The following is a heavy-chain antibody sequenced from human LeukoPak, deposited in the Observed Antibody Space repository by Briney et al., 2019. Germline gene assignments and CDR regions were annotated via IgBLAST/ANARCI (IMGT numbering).Heavy chain of an antibody. CDR3: ARGRAFYFGSGSYYNPDY. V-gene: IGHV1-18*01. Sequence: ASVKVSCKASGYTFTSYGISWVRQAPGQGLEWMGWISAYNGNTNYAQKLQGRVTMTTDTSASTAYMELSSLRSEDTAVYYCARGRAFYFGSGSYYNPDYWGQGTLVTVSS. CDR2: ISAYNGNT. J-gene: IGHJ4*02. CDR1: GYTFTSYG. D-gene: IGHD3-10*01.